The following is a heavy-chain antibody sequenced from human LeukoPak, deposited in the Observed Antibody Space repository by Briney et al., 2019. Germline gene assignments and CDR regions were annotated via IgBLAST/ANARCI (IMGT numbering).Heavy chain of an antibody. CDR3: ARDSGGSYSC. CDR2: ISSSSSYI. CDR1: GFTFSSYS. J-gene: IGHJ4*02. Sequence: PGGSLRLSCAASGFTFSSYSMNWVRQAPGKGLEWVSSISSSSSYIYYADSVKGRFTISRDNAKNSLYLQTNSLRAEDTAVYYCARDSGGSYSCWGQGTLVTVSS. V-gene: IGHV3-21*01. D-gene: IGHD1-26*01.